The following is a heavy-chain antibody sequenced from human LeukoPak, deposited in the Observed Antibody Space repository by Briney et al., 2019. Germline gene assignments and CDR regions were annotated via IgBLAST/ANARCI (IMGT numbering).Heavy chain of an antibody. J-gene: IGHJ1*01. CDR2: ISGSGGST. D-gene: IGHD1-26*01. V-gene: IGHV3-23*01. CDR1: GFTFSSYA. CDR3: AKDRSYSAREEH. Sequence: GSLRLSCXASGFTFSSYAMSWVRQAPGKGLEWVSAISGSGGSTYYADSVKGRFTISRDNSKNTLYLQMNSLRAEDTAVYYCAKDRSYSAREEHWGQGTLVTVSS.